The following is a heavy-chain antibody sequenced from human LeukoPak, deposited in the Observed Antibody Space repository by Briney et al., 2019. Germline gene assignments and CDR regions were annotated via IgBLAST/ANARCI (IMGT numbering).Heavy chain of an antibody. CDR1: GFTFDDYA. J-gene: IGHJ4*02. V-gene: IGHV3-9*01. Sequence: GGSLRLSCAASGFTFDDYAMHWVRQAPGKGLEWISGISWNSGSIGYADSVKGRFTISRDNSKNTLYLQMNSLRAEDTAVYYCAKDSYYYDSSGYSFDYWGQGTLVTVSS. CDR2: ISWNSGSI. D-gene: IGHD3-22*01. CDR3: AKDSYYYDSSGYSFDY.